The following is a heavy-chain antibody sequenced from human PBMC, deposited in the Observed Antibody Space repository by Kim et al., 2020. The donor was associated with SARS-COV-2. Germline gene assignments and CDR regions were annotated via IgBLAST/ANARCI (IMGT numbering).Heavy chain of an antibody. CDR3: ARDSVEQDDY. V-gene: IGHV3-74*01. Sequence: GGSLRLSCAASGFTLSTYWMHWVRQAPGKGLMWVSHITCDGSRADYADSVRGRFTVSRDNAKNTLYLQMDSLRAEDTAVYYCARDSVEQDDYWRQGPLVTVSS. CDR2: ITCDGSRA. CDR1: GFTLSTYW. D-gene: IGHD1-26*01. J-gene: IGHJ4*02.